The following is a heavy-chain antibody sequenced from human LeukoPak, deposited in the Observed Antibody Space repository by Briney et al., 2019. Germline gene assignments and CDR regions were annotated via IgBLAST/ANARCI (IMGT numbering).Heavy chain of an antibody. J-gene: IGHJ5*02. CDR3: AREFGYCSGGSCYSEGFDP. D-gene: IGHD2-15*01. V-gene: IGHV3-21*01. CDR1: GFTFSSYS. CDR2: ISSSSSYI. Sequence: GGSLRLSCAASGFTFSSYSMNWVRQAPGKGLEWVSSISSSSSYIYYADSVKGRFTISRDNAKNSLYLQMNSLRAEDTAVYYCAREFGYCSGGSCYSEGFDPWGQGTLVTVSS.